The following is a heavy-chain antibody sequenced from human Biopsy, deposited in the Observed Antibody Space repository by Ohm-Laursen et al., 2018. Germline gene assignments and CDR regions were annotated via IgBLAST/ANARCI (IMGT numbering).Heavy chain of an antibody. J-gene: IGHJ5*02. Sequence: GTLSLTYAVYNVSFSSFYWGWIRQPPGKGLEWIGSIFYRGSTHYKPSLKSRVNISVDTSKNQFSLKLNSVTAADTAVYYCARDYDTSGYYYVSWGQGTLVTVSS. V-gene: IGHV4-34*12. D-gene: IGHD3-22*01. CDR3: ARDYDTSGYYYVS. CDR1: NVSFSSFY. CDR2: IFYRGST.